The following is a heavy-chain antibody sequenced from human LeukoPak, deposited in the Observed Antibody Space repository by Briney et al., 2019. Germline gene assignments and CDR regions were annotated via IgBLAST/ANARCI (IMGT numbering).Heavy chain of an antibody. CDR3: ARGISSGAFDI. Sequence: GGSLRLSCAASGFTFSTYSMNWVRQAPGKGLEWLSYIRSSGSSIYYADSVKGRFTISRDNAKNSLYLQMNSLRAEDTAVYYCARGISSGAFDIWGQGTMVTVSS. V-gene: IGHV3-48*01. CDR1: GFTFSTYS. J-gene: IGHJ3*02. D-gene: IGHD6-25*01. CDR2: IRSSGSSI.